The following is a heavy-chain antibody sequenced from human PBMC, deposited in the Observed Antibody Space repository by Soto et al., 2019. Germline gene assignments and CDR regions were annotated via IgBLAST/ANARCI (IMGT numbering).Heavy chain of an antibody. V-gene: IGHV4-39*01. J-gene: IGHJ4*02. CDR3: SRDDSDWFFN. Sequence: SETLSLTCTVSGGSISSSSYYWGWIRQPPGKGLEWIGSIFYSGSTYYNPSLKSRVTISVDTSKNQFSLKLSSVTAADTAVYYCSRDDSDWFFNWGRGTLVTVSS. CDR1: GGSISSSSYY. D-gene: IGHD3-9*01. CDR2: IFYSGST.